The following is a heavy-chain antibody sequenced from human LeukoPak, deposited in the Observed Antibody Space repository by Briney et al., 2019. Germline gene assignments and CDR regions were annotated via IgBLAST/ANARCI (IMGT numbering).Heavy chain of an antibody. CDR2: IYYSGST. CDR3: ARAKGYCSGGSCYFDY. Sequence: SETLSLTCTVSGGSLSSYYWSWIRQPPGKGLEWIGYIYYSGSTNYNPSLKSRVTISVDTSKNQFSLKLSSVTAADTAVYYCARAKGYCSGGSCYFDYWGQGTLVTVSS. CDR1: GGSLSSYY. V-gene: IGHV4-59*01. D-gene: IGHD2-15*01. J-gene: IGHJ4*02.